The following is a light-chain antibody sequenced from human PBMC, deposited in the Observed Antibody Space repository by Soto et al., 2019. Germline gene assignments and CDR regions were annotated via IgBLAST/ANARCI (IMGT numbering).Light chain of an antibody. CDR3: SSYTSSSTYVV. V-gene: IGLV2-14*01. J-gene: IGLJ2*01. CDR1: SSDVGGYNY. Sequence: QSALTQPASVSGSPGQSITISCTGTSSDVGGYNYVSWYQQHPGKAPKLMIYDVSNRPSGVSNRFSGSKSGNTASLNISGLQAEDGADYYCSSYTSSSTYVVFGGGTKLTVL. CDR2: DVS.